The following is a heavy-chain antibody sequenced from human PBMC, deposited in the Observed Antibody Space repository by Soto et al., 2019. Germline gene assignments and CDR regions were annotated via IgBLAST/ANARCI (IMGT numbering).Heavy chain of an antibody. CDR2: IYYSGST. CDR3: ARTLGYCSSTSCYANWFDP. CDR1: GCPISTYY. D-gene: IGHD2-2*01. J-gene: IGHJ5*02. Sequence: SETLSLTYSNSGCPISTYYWSWMRQPPGKGLEWIGYIYYSGSTNYNPSLKSRVTISVDTSKNQFSLKLSSVTAADTAVYYCARTLGYCSSTSCYANWFDPWGQGTLVTVS. V-gene: IGHV4-59*01.